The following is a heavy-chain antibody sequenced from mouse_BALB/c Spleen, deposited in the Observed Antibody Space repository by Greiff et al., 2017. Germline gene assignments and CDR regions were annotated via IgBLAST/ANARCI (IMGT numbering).Heavy chain of an antibody. D-gene: IGHD1-1*01. V-gene: IGHV5-17*02. CDR1: GFTFSSFG. CDR3: AREVTTEVFDY. Sequence: EVKLMESGGGLVQPGGSRKLSCAASGFTFSSFGMHWVRQAPEKGLEWVAYISSGSSTIYYADTVKGRFTISRDNPKNTLFLQMTSLRSEDTAMYYCAREVTTEVFDYWGQGTTLTVSS. CDR2: ISSGSSTI. J-gene: IGHJ2*01.